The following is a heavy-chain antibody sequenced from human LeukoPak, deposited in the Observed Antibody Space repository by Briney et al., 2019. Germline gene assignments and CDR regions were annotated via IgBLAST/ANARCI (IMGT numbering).Heavy chain of an antibody. CDR2: IYHSGST. CDR3: ARGLTTVTTIDY. D-gene: IGHD4-17*01. J-gene: IGHJ4*02. CDR1: GGSISSDY. V-gene: IGHV4-59*01. Sequence: SETLSLTCIVSGGSISSDYWSWTRQSPGKGLEWIGYIYHSGSTNYNPSLKSRVTISADTSKNQFSLKLSSVTAADTAVYYCARGLTTVTTIDYWGQGTLVTVSS.